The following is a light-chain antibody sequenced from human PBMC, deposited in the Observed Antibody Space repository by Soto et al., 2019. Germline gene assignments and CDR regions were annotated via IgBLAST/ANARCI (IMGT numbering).Light chain of an antibody. J-gene: IGKJ1*01. CDR3: KQYNNWPWT. CDR1: QSISTY. CDR2: DAS. Sequence: PGQRATLSCRASQSISTYLAWYQVKPGQAPRLLIYDASSRATGVPARFSGSGSGTDFSLTIRSLEPEDVAVYYCKQYNNWPWTFGQGTKVDIK. V-gene: IGKV3-11*01.